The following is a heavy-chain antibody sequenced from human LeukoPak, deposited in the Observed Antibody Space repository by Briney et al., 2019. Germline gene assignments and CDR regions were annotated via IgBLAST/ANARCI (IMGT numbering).Heavy chain of an antibody. Sequence: GASVKVSCKASGYTFTGYYMHWVRQAPGQGLEWMGWINPNSGGTNYAQKFQGRVTMTRDTSISTAYMELSRLRSDDTAVYYCARRLDLRDYGGNSPSPYLTTGAFDIWGQGTMVTVSS. D-gene: IGHD4-23*01. CDR3: ARRLDLRDYGGNSPSPYLTTGAFDI. J-gene: IGHJ3*02. V-gene: IGHV1-2*02. CDR2: INPNSGGT. CDR1: GYTFTGYY.